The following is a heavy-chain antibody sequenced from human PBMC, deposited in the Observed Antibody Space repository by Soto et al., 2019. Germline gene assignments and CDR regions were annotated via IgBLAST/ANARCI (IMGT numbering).Heavy chain of an antibody. J-gene: IGHJ3*02. V-gene: IGHV4-34*01. CDR2: INHRGST. D-gene: IGHD6-19*01. Sequence: SETLSLTCSIYGGSVSNYYWNWIRQPPGKGLDWIGEINHRGSTNYNPSLKSRLTISVDTSKNQFYLKLGSVTAADTAVYYCARGKMAGDAFDIWGQGTMVTVSS. CDR3: ARGKMAGDAFDI. CDR1: GGSVSNYY.